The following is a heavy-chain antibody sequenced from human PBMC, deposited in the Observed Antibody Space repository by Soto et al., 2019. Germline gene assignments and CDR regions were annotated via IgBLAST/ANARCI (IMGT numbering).Heavy chain of an antibody. CDR2: IYHGGTT. V-gene: IGHV4-38-2*01. CDR1: CSSIHSGSC. Sequence: SATLSPTCPFTCSSIHSGSCWSVIRYAPRAGPEWIAGIYHGGTTFYNPSLKSRSTISVTTSNKQFSLKLTSVTAADTAVYYCARGHVMVVAGRTFDEWGYGNLVTV. CDR3: ARGHVMVVAGRTFDE. D-gene: IGHD6-19*01. J-gene: IGHJ4*01.